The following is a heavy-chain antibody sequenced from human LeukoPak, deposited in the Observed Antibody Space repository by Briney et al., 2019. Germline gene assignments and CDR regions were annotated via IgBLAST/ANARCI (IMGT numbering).Heavy chain of an antibody. J-gene: IGHJ6*04. CDR1: GFTFDDYA. Sequence: GRSLRLSCAASGFTFDDYAMHWVRQAPGKGLEWVSGISWNSGTIGYADSVKGRFTISRDNAKNSLYLQMNSLRAEDTAVYYCAELGITMIGGVWGKGTTVTISS. V-gene: IGHV3-9*01. D-gene: IGHD3-10*02. CDR2: ISWNSGTI. CDR3: AELGITMIGGV.